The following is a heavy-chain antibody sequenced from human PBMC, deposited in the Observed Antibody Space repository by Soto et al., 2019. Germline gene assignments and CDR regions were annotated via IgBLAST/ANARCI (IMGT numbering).Heavy chain of an antibody. J-gene: IGHJ4*02. D-gene: IGHD3-22*01. CDR1: GGSISSGGYY. V-gene: IGHV4-31*03. Sequence: LSLTCTVSGGSISSGGYYWSWIRQHPGKGLEWIGYIYYSGSTYYNPSLKSRVTISVDTSKNQFSLKLSSVTAADTAVYYCARESFRTYYYDSSGRFDYWGQGTLVTVSS. CDR3: ARESFRTYYYDSSGRFDY. CDR2: IYYSGST.